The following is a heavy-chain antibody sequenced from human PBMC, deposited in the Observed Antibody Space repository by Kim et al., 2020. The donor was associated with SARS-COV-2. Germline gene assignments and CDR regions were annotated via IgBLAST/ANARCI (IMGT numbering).Heavy chain of an antibody. V-gene: IGHV1-3*01. Sequence: ASVKVSCKASGDTFTSYAMHWVRQAPGQRLEWMGWITAGIGNTKYAQKFQGRVTITRDTSASTAYMELSSLRSEDTAVYYCARVVYGMDVWGQGTTLTVSS. CDR1: GDTFTSYA. J-gene: IGHJ6*02. CDR3: ARVVYGMDV. CDR2: ITAGIGNT.